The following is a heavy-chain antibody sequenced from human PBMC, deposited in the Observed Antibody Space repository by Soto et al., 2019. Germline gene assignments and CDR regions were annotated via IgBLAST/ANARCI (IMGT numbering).Heavy chain of an antibody. Sequence: SETLSLTCTVSGCSISSYYWSWIRQPPGKGLEWIGYIYYSGSTNYNPSLKSRVTISVDTSKNQFSLKLSSVTAADTAVYYCARLGGSGHFPRYYFDYWGQGTLVTVSS. V-gene: IGHV4-59*08. D-gene: IGHD2-15*01. CDR2: IYYSGST. CDR3: ARLGGSGHFPRYYFDY. J-gene: IGHJ4*02. CDR1: GCSISSYY.